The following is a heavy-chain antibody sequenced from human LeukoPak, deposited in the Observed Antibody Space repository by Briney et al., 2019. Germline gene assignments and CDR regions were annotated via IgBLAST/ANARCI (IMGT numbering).Heavy chain of an antibody. CDR3: ARSVGYCSSDSCYVNWFDP. CDR2: IYYSGST. V-gene: IGHV4-59*12. Sequence: PSETLSLTCTVSGASINSYYWSWIRQPPGKGLEWIGYIYYSGSTNYNPSLKSRLTISVDKSKNQFSLRLSSVTAADTAVYYCARSVGYCSSDSCYVNWFDPWGHGTLVTVFS. CDR1: GASINSYY. J-gene: IGHJ5*02. D-gene: IGHD2-2*01.